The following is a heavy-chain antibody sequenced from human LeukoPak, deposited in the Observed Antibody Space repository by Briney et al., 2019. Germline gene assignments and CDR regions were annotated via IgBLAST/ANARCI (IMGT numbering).Heavy chain of an antibody. D-gene: IGHD5-18*01. Sequence: PGGSLRLSCVASGFTFSSYWMHWVRQAPGKGLVWVSRINSDGSSTSYADSVKGRFTISRDSAKNTLYLQMNSLRAEDTAVYYCVRDGYSYGFMLAFDIWGLGTRVTVSS. V-gene: IGHV3-74*01. CDR2: INSDGSST. J-gene: IGHJ3*02. CDR1: GFTFSSYW. CDR3: VRDGYSYGFMLAFDI.